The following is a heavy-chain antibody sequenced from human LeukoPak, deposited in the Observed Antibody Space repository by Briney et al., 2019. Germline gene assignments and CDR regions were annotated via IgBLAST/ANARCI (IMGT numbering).Heavy chain of an antibody. Sequence: SETLSLTCTVSGGSISSYYWSWIRQPPGKGLEWIGYIYYSGSTNYNPSLKSRVTISVDTSKNQFSLNLRSVTAADTAVCYCGRHANGDSSAAFDLWGQGTMVFVSS. D-gene: IGHD2-8*01. CDR2: IYYSGST. J-gene: IGHJ3*01. CDR3: GRHANGDSSAAFDL. CDR1: GGSISSYY. V-gene: IGHV4-59*08.